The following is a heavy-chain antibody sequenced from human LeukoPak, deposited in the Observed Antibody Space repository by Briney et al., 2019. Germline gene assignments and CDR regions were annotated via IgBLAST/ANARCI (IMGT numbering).Heavy chain of an antibody. CDR1: GFTFTSSA. J-gene: IGHJ4*02. CDR3: VRLRRNNDRSGYYYYYDY. D-gene: IGHD3-22*01. Sequence: GGSLRLSCAASGFTFTSSAMTWVRQAPGKGLEWVSSISVRSNYRYYADSVKGRFTISRDDARDSLFLQMNSLRAEDTAVYFCVRLRRNNDRSGYYYYYDYWGQGTLVTVSS. V-gene: IGHV3-21*01. CDR2: ISVRSNYR.